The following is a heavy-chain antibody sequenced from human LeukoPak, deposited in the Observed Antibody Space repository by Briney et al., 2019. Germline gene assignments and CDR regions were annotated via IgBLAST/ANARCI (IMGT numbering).Heavy chain of an antibody. Sequence: ASVKVSCKASGYTFTDYYMHWVRQAPGQGLEWMGWINPTSGGTKYAQKFQGRVTMTRDTSISTAYMELSRLRSDDTAVYYCARVPYDSSGLFDYWGQGTLVTVSS. V-gene: IGHV1-2*02. CDR1: GYTFTDYY. J-gene: IGHJ4*02. CDR2: INPTSGGT. CDR3: ARVPYDSSGLFDY. D-gene: IGHD3-22*01.